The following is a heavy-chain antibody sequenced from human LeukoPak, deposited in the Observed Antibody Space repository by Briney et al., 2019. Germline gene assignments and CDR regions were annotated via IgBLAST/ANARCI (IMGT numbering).Heavy chain of an antibody. CDR3: ARDRYYGSGFHYFDY. J-gene: IGHJ4*02. Sequence: PSETLSLTCTVSGGSISNYYWSWIRQPPGKGLEWIGYIYYSGNTNYSPSLKSRVTISVDTSKNQFSLKLSSVTAADTAVYYCARDRYYGSGFHYFDYWGQGTLVTVSS. CDR2: IYYSGNT. V-gene: IGHV4-59*01. D-gene: IGHD3-10*01. CDR1: GGSISNYY.